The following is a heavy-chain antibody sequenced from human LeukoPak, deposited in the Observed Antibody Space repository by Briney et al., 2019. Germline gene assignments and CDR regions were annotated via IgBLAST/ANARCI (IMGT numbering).Heavy chain of an antibody. D-gene: IGHD3-10*01. CDR3: AKDWSITMVRGVISWFDP. V-gene: IGHV3-23*01. J-gene: IGHJ5*02. CDR2: ISGSGGST. CDR1: GFTFSSYA. Sequence: GGSLRLSCAASGFTFSSYAMSWVRQAPGKGLEWVSAISGSGGSTYYADSVKGRFTISRDNSKNTLYLQMNSLRAEDTAVYYCAKDWSITMVRGVISWFDPWGQGTLVTVPS.